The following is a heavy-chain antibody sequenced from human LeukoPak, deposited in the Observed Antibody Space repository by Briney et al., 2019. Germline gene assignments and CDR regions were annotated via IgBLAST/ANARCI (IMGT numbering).Heavy chain of an antibody. CDR3: ARHVYGEGMVV. Sequence: SQTLALPCTVSVGSLNGYYWVWIRQHPAKGLECIGYIHSSEGTAHNASLKSRLTISLDTSKNQFSLTLSSVTAADTAIYYCARHVYGEGMVVWGKGTTVTVSS. CDR1: VGSLNGYY. V-gene: IGHV4-59*08. D-gene: IGHD4-17*01. J-gene: IGHJ6*04. CDR2: IHSSEGT.